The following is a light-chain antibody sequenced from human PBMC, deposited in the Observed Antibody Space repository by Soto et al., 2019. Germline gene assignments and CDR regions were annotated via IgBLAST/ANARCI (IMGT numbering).Light chain of an antibody. CDR3: QQYNNWPPT. Sequence: EIVMTQSPATLSVSPGESATLSCRASQSVSSNLAWHQQKPGQAPRILMYDASTRATGISARFSGSGSGTEFTLTISSLQSEDFALYYCQQYNNWPPTFGQGTKVEIK. CDR2: DAS. J-gene: IGKJ1*01. V-gene: IGKV3-15*01. CDR1: QSVSSN.